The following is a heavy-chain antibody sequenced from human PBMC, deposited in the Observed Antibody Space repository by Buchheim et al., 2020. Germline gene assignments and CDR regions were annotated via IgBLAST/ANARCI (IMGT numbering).Heavy chain of an antibody. Sequence: EVQLVESGGGLVQPGGSLRLSCAASGFTFSSYWMHWVRQIPGEGLAWVSRIHSDGSTTAYADFVNGRFTISRDNAKNTLFLQMNNLRVEDSAVYFCARVNDYNYESFDVWG. J-gene: IGHJ3*01. CDR3: ARVNDYNYESFDV. D-gene: IGHD5-24*01. CDR2: IHSDGSTT. V-gene: IGHV3-74*01. CDR1: GFTFSSYW.